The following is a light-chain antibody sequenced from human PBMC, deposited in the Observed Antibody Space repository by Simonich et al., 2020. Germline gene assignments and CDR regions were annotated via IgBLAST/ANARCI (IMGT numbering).Light chain of an antibody. CDR1: QSVLYSSNNKNY. V-gene: IGKV4-1*01. Sequence: DIVMTQSPDSLAVSLGERATINCKSRQSVLYSSNNKNYLAWYQQKPGQPPKLLIYWAYTRESGVPDRFSGSGSGTDFTLTISSQQAEDVAVYYCQQYYSTPYTFGQGTKLEIK. CDR2: WAY. J-gene: IGKJ2*01. CDR3: QQYYSTPYT.